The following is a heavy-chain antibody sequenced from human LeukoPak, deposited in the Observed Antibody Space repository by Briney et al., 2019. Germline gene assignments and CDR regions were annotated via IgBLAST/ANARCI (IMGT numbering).Heavy chain of an antibody. CDR3: ARDLSYGLDY. V-gene: IGHV3-74*01. J-gene: IGHJ4*02. Sequence: GGSLRLSCAASGFTFSSYWMHWVRQAPGKGLVWVSRINGDGSSISYADSVKGRFTISRDNAKDTLYLQMNSLRAEDTAVYHCARDLSYGLDYWGQGTLVTVSS. D-gene: IGHD3-16*01. CDR2: INGDGSSI. CDR1: GFTFSSYW.